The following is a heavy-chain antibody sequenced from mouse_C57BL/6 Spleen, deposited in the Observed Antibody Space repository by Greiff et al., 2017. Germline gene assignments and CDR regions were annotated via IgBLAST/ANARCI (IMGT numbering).Heavy chain of an antibody. CDR1: GYTFTSYW. J-gene: IGHJ3*01. V-gene: IGHV1-5*01. CDR2: IYPGNSDP. D-gene: IGHD2-4*01. CDR3: TVIYYDYDRGFAD. Sequence: VQLQQFGTVLARPGASVTMSCKTSGYTFTSYWMHWVKQRPGQGLEWIGAIYPGNSDPSYNQKFKGKAKLTAVTSASTAYMELSSLTNEDSAVYYWTVIYYDYDRGFADWGQGALVTGSA.